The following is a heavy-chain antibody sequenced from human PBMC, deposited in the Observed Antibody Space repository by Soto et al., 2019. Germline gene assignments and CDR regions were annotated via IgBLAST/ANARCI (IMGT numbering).Heavy chain of an antibody. D-gene: IGHD1-7*01. V-gene: IGHV3-7*01. Sequence: EVQLVQSGGDLVQPGGSLRLSCVASGFTFNTYWMTWVRQAPGMGLEWVSGIKEDASEEVYVDSVKGRFSIYRDNAKNAPYLQLNTLRAEDTAAYYCEPDISSPFRNSETWGQGSLVTGSS. CDR3: EPDISSPFRNSET. J-gene: IGHJ5*02. CDR1: GFTFNTYW. CDR2: IKEDASEE.